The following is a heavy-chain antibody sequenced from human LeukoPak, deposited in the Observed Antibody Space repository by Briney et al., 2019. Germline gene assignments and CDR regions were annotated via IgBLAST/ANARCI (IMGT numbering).Heavy chain of an antibody. CDR3: ARMSAGGWYILN. CDR2: FDPEDGET. V-gene: IGHV1-24*01. CDR1: GYTLTELS. Sequence: GASVKVSCKVSGYTLTELSMHWVRQAPGKGLEWMGGFDPEDGETIYAQKFQGRVTMTEDTSTDTAYMELRSLRSDDTAVYYCARMSAGGWYILNWGQGTLVTVSS. J-gene: IGHJ4*02. D-gene: IGHD6-19*01.